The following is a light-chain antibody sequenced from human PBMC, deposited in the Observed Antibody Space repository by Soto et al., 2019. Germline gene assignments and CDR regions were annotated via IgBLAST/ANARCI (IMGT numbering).Light chain of an antibody. V-gene: IGKV3-20*01. Sequence: EIVLTQSPGTLSLSPGERATLSCRASQSVSNNYLAWYQQKPGQAPRLLIYGASNRATGIPDRFSGSGSGTDFTLTISRLEPEDFAGYYCQQYGSSGTFGQGTKWIS. CDR1: QSVSNNY. J-gene: IGKJ1*01. CDR2: GAS. CDR3: QQYGSSGT.